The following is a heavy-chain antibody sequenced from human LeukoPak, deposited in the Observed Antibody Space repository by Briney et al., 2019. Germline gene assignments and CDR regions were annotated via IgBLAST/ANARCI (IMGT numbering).Heavy chain of an antibody. Sequence: SETLSLTCTVSGGSISSGSYYWSWIRQPAGKGLEWIGRIYTSGSTDYNPSLKSRVTISVDTSKNQFSLKLSSVTAADTAVYYCARHPSVAGTKGGFDHWGQGTLVTVSS. CDR3: ARHPSVAGTKGGFDH. CDR1: GGSISSGSYY. V-gene: IGHV4-61*02. CDR2: IYTSGST. D-gene: IGHD6-19*01. J-gene: IGHJ4*02.